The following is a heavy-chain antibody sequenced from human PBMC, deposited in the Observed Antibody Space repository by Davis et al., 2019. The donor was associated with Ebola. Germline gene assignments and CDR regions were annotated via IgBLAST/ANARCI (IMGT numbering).Heavy chain of an antibody. CDR1: RYTFPSYG. D-gene: IGHD3-10*01. J-gene: IGHJ4*02. Sequence: ASVTVSCKASRYTFPSYGISWVRQAPAQGLEWMGIINPSGGSTSYAQKFQGRVTMTRDTSTSTVYMELSSLRSEDTAVYYCGRDYYGSGSYSNIDYWGQGTLVTVSS. CDR3: GRDYYGSGSYSNIDY. CDR2: INPSGGST. V-gene: IGHV1-46*01.